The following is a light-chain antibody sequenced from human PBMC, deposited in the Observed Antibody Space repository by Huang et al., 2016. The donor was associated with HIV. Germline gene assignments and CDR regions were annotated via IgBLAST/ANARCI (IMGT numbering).Light chain of an antibody. V-gene: IGKV1-5*03. Sequence: DIQMTQSPSTLSASVGDRVTITCRASQSISTLLAWYQQQPGKAPKLLIYKASNLEDGVPSRFSGSGSGTEFTLTISSLQPDDFATYYCQQYSAYSWTFGQGTKVDIK. J-gene: IGKJ1*01. CDR3: QQYSAYSWT. CDR2: KAS. CDR1: QSISTL.